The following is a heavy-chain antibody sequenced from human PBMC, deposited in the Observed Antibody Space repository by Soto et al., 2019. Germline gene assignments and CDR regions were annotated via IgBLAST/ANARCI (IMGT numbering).Heavy chain of an antibody. CDR3: ARGNPDYGDAFDS. CDR1: GGSISSSSYY. D-gene: IGHD4-17*01. V-gene: IGHV4-39*07. CDR2: IYYSGST. J-gene: IGHJ3*02. Sequence: PSETLSLTCTVSGGSISSSSYYWGWIRQPPGKGLEWIGSIYYSGSTYYNPSLKSRVTISVDTSKNQFSLKLSSVTAADTAVYYCARGNPDYGDAFDSWGQGTMVTVSS.